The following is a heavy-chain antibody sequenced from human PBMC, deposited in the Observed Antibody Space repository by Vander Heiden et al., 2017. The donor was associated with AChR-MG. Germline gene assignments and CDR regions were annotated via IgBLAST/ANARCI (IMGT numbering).Heavy chain of an antibody. J-gene: IGHJ2*01. CDR1: GGSFRGYY. CDR2: IKHSGST. Sequence: QVQLQPLGAGLLKPSETLSLTCAVYGGSFRGYYWSWIRRPPGKGLEWIGEIKHSGSTNYNPSLKSRVTISVDTSKNQFSLKLSSVTAADTAVYYCARGSYRYCSSTSCSRGYFDLWGRGTLVTVSS. D-gene: IGHD2-2*01. CDR3: ARGSYRYCSSTSCSRGYFDL. V-gene: IGHV4-34*01.